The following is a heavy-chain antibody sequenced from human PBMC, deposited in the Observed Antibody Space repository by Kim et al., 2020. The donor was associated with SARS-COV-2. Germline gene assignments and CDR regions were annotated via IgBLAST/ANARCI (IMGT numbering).Heavy chain of an antibody. Sequence: SGWTNYSQKFQGRVTMTRDTSISTAYMELSRLRSDDTAVYYCARHTDFDYWGQGTLVTVSS. CDR3: ARHTDFDY. CDR2: SGWT. D-gene: IGHD2-2*02. J-gene: IGHJ4*02. V-gene: IGHV1-2*02.